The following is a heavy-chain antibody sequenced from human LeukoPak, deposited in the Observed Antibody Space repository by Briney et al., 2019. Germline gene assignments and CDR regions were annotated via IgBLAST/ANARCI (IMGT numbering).Heavy chain of an antibody. Sequence: GGCLRLSCAASGFTFSSHWMSWVRQAPGKGLEWVANIKQDGSERYHVDSVKGRFTISRDNAKNSLFLLMNSLRAEDTAVYYCARAKDTAMATYYYYGMDVWGQGTTVTVSS. CDR1: GFTFSSHW. V-gene: IGHV3-7*01. J-gene: IGHJ6*02. D-gene: IGHD5-18*01. CDR3: ARAKDTAMATYYYYGMDV. CDR2: IKQDGSER.